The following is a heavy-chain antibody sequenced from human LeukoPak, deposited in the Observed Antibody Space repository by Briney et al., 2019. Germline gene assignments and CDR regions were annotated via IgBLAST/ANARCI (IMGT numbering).Heavy chain of an antibody. CDR1: GGSISSYY. J-gene: IGHJ1*01. CDR3: ARDGCSSTSCYTYEYFQH. Sequence: SETLSLTCTVSGGSISSYYWSWIRQPAGKGLEWIGRIYTSGSTNYNPSLKSRVTMSVDTSKNQFSLTLSSVTAADTAVYYCARDGCSSTSCYTYEYFQHWGQGTLVTVSS. CDR2: IYTSGST. D-gene: IGHD2-2*02. V-gene: IGHV4-4*07.